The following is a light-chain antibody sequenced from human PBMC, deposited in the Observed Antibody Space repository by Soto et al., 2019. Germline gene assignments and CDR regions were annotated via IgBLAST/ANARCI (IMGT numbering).Light chain of an antibody. V-gene: IGLV1-44*01. CDR2: TNN. J-gene: IGLJ2*01. CDR1: SSNIGSNT. Sequence: QSVLTQPPSASGTPGQRVTISCSGSSSNIGSNTVNWYQQLPGTAPKLLFCTNNQRPSGVPDRFSGSKSGTSASLAISGLQSEDEADYYCAAWDDSLNGVVFGGGTKLTVL. CDR3: AAWDDSLNGVV.